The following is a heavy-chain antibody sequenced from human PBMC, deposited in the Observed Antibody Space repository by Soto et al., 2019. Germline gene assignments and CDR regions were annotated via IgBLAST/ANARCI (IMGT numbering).Heavy chain of an antibody. J-gene: IGHJ4*02. Sequence: QVQLQESGPGLVKPSQTLSLTCTVSGGSISSGAYYWSWIRQRPGKGLEWIGYIYYSGSTYYKPSLKRRVSILRDTSKNQFSLKLTSVTSADTAVYYCARAYESSGYWGGLDCDYWGQGTLVTVSA. CDR1: GGSISSGAYY. CDR3: ARAYESSGYWGGLDCDY. D-gene: IGHD3-22*01. V-gene: IGHV4-31*03. CDR2: IYYSGST.